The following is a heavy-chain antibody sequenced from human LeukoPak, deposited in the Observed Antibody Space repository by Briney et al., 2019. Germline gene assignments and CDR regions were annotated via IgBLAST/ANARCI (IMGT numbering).Heavy chain of an antibody. CDR2: NYARRST. CDR3: ARCIVATPLVWFEP. Sequence: SGTPSLTCTVSGYSTSRGYYWGWLRQPPGKGLEWFRTNYARRSTDNNTTLTSPVTRSVDTSKSRFSLKLSSVTAGDTAVYDCARCIVATPLVWFEPWGQRTLVTVSS. V-gene: IGHV4-38-2*02. D-gene: IGHD5-12*01. J-gene: IGHJ5*02. CDR1: GYSTSRGYY.